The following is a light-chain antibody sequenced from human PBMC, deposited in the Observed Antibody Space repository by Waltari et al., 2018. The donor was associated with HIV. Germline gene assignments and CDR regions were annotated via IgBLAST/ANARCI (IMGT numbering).Light chain of an antibody. CDR2: VAF. V-gene: IGKV1-NL1*01. Sequence: DIQMTQSPSSLSASVGDRVTITCRASLAISNSLAWYQQEPGKAPKLLLYVAFRLPSGVPSRFSGSGSGTVYTLTISSLQPEDFASYFCQQYYSSPWTFGHGTKVEIK. CDR1: LAISNS. J-gene: IGKJ1*01. CDR3: QQYYSSPWT.